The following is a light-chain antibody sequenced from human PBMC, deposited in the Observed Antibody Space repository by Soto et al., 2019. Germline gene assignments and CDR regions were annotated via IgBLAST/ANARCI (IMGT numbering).Light chain of an antibody. Sequence: QSALTQPASVSGSPGQSITISCTGTSNDVGGYGYVSWYQQHSGKVPKLIIYDVSKRPSGVSSRFFGSKSGNTASLTISGLQAEDEAEYYCTSYTGATHVVFGGGTKLTVL. V-gene: IGLV2-14*03. CDR2: DVS. CDR1: SNDVGGYGY. CDR3: TSYTGATHVV. J-gene: IGLJ2*01.